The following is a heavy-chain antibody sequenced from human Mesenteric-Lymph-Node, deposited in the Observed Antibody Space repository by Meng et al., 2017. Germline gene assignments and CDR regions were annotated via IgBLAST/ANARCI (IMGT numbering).Heavy chain of an antibody. CDR1: GGSLSGSY. CDR3: ATRNDYGGNFDL. Sequence: QVQLKQWGAEGLKPSENLALTCAVYGGSLSGSYWSWISQPPGKGLEWMGEVYHNGVTKYSPSLRSRVTTSVDTSKNEFSLKLTSVTAADTAVYYCATRNDYGGNFDLWGRGTLVTVSS. V-gene: IGHV4-34*02. J-gene: IGHJ2*01. D-gene: IGHD4-17*01. CDR2: VYHNGVT.